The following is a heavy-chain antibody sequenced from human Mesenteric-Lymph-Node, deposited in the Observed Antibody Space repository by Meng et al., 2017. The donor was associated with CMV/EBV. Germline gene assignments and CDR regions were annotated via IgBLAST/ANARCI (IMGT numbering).Heavy chain of an antibody. CDR3: AKSSGRELLTIDS. J-gene: IGHJ4*02. CDR1: GFTFSDYY. CDR2: ISSSGSTI. Sequence: GESLKISCAASGFTFSDYYMSWIRQAPGKGLEWVSYISSSGSTIYYADSVKGRFTISRDSSRNTDYLQMNSLRPEDTAVYYCAKSSGRELLTIDSWGQGTPVTVSS. D-gene: IGHD1-26*01. V-gene: IGHV3-11*04.